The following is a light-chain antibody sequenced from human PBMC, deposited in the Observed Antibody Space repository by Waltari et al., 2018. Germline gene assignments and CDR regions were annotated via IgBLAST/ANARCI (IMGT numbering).Light chain of an antibody. J-gene: IGKJ4*01. CDR3: QHLHNYPLT. CDR1: QGISNY. Sequence: DIQLTQSPSILSASVGDRVTITCRASQGISNYFAWYQQKPGKVPKLLIYDVSTLQSGAPSRFSGSGSGTEFTLTISSLQPEDCATYYCQHLHNYPLTFGGGTKVEIK. CDR2: DVS. V-gene: IGKV1-9*01.